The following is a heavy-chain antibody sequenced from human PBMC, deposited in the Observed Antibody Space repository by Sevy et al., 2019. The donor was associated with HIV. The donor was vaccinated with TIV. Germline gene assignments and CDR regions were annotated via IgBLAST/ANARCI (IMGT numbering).Heavy chain of an antibody. Sequence: GGSLRLSCAASGFSFSRFWMHWVRRAPGKGLVWVSRFNSDETSTSYADSVKGRFTISRDNARHTLFLQMNSLTVEDTAVYYYARRDGYTRRAFDMWGQGTMVTVSS. J-gene: IGHJ3*02. CDR3: ARRDGYTRRAFDM. V-gene: IGHV3-74*01. D-gene: IGHD5-12*01. CDR2: FNSDETST. CDR1: GFSFSRFW.